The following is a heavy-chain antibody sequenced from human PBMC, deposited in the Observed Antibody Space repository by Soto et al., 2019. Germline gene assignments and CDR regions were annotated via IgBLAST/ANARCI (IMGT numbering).Heavy chain of an antibody. D-gene: IGHD6-25*01. CDR1: GCTFNTYT. CDR3: ARDSPGPCGYNLYDP. Sequence: PGGSLRLSCAASGCTFNTYTINWVRQTPVHGLELVAYSSSSRTCIAYADSVKGRFSISKDNAKNSMYLQMSSFRGEDLAVYFCARDSPGPCGYNLYDPWGQGTIVTVSS. CDR2: SSSSRTCI. V-gene: IGHV3-21*05. J-gene: IGHJ5*02.